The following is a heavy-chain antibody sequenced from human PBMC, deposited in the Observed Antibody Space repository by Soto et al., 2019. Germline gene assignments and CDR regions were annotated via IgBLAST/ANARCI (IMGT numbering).Heavy chain of an antibody. CDR3: ARDSALHDYSTYFDY. Sequence: GGSLRLSCAASGFTFSSYSMNWVRQAPGKGLEWVSYISSSSSTIYYADSVKGRFTISRDNAKNSLYLQMNSLRAEDTAVYYCARDSALHDYSTYFDYWGQGTLVTVSS. V-gene: IGHV3-48*04. J-gene: IGHJ4*02. CDR1: GFTFSSYS. D-gene: IGHD4-4*01. CDR2: ISSSSSTI.